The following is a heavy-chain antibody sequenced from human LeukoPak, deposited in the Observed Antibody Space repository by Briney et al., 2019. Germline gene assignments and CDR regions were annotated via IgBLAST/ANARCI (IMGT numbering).Heavy chain of an antibody. CDR2: ISAYNGNT. D-gene: IGHD4-17*01. CDR3: ARADYGDYHLNWFDP. Sequence: ASVKVSCKASGYTFTSYGISSVRQAPGQGLEWMGWISAYNGNTNYAQKLQGRVTMTTDTSTSTAYMELRSLRSDDTAVYYCARADYGDYHLNWFDPWGQGTLVTVSS. V-gene: IGHV1-18*01. CDR1: GYTFTSYG. J-gene: IGHJ5*02.